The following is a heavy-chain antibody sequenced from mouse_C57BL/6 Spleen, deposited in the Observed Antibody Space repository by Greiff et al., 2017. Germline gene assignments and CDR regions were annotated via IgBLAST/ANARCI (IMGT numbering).Heavy chain of an antibody. CDR3: ARGNLYAMDY. V-gene: IGHV5-16*01. Sequence: EVKVVESEGGLVQPGSSMKLSCTASGFTFSDYYMAWVRQVPEKGLEWVANINYDGSSTYYLDSLQSRFIISRDNAKNILYLQMSSLKSEDTATYYCARGNLYAMDYWGQGTSVTVSS. CDR1: GFTFSDYY. CDR2: INYDGSST. J-gene: IGHJ4*01. D-gene: IGHD2-1*01.